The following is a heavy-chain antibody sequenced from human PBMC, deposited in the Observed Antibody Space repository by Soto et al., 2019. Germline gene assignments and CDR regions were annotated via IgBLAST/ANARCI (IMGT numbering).Heavy chain of an antibody. CDR2: INPNSGGT. V-gene: IGHV1-2*04. Sequence: ASVKVSCKASVYTFTGYYMHWVRQAPGQGLEWMGWINPNSGGTNYAQKFQGWVTMTRDTSISTAYMELSRLRSDDTAVYYCARAIDYGDYVYYGMDVWGQGTTVTVSS. CDR3: ARAIDYGDYVYYGMDV. J-gene: IGHJ6*02. CDR1: VYTFTGYY. D-gene: IGHD4-17*01.